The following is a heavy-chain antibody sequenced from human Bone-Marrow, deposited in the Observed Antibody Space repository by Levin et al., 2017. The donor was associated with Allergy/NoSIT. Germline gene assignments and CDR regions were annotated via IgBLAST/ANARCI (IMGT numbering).Heavy chain of an antibody. V-gene: IGHV4-61*02. D-gene: IGHD2-15*01. J-gene: IGHJ5*02. CDR3: AKNRYCSGGGCFSDWFDP. Sequence: SETLSLTCTVSGGSIIDDNYYWSWIRQPAGRGPEWIGRIYSSGSTNYNPSLKNRVTMSVDTSKNQFSLKLNSVTAADTAVYYCAKNRYCSGGGCFSDWFDPWGQGTLVTVSS. CDR2: IYSSGST. CDR1: GGSIIDDNYY.